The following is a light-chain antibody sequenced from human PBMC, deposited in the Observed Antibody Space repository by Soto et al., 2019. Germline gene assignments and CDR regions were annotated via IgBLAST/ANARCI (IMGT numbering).Light chain of an antibody. CDR2: DTD. CDR1: TSNLGNND. CDR3: GTWDSSLHAGV. V-gene: IGLV1-51*01. J-gene: IGLJ3*02. Sequence: QSVLTQPPSVSAAPGQKVTISCSGSTSNLGNNDVSWYQHVPGTAPTLLIFDTDRRPSGIPDRFSGSKSGTSATLGITGLQTGDEADYYCGTWDSSLHAGVFGGGTKVTVL.